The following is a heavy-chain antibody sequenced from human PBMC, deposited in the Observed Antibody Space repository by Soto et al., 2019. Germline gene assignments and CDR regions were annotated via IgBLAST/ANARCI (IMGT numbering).Heavy chain of an antibody. CDR2: INPSGGST. V-gene: IGHV1-46*01. Sequence: QVQLVQSGAEVKKPGASVKVSCKASGYTFTRYYMHWVRQAPGQGLEWMGIINPSGGSTSYAQKLQGRVTMPSDTSTSTVYMELTSLRSEATAVYYCARGLSSGGGAFDYWGQGTLVTFSS. CDR1: GYTFTRYY. CDR3: ARGLSSGGGAFDY. D-gene: IGHD3-16*01. J-gene: IGHJ4*02.